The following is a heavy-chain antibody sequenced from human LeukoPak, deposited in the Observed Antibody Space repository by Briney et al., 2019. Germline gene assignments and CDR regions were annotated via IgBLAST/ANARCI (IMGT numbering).Heavy chain of an antibody. D-gene: IGHD3-10*01. J-gene: IGHJ4*02. CDR3: ARGGMVRGVLGDY. CDR2: INPNSGGT. CDR1: GYTFTGYY. Sequence: ASVKVSCKASGYTFTGYYMHWVRQAPGQGLEWMGWINPNSGGTNYAQKFQGWVTMTRDTSISTAYMELSRLRSDDTAVYYCARGGMVRGVLGDYRGQGTLVTVSS. V-gene: IGHV1-2*04.